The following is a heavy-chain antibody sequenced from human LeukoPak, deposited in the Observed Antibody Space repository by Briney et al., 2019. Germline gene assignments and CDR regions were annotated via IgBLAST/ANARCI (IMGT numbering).Heavy chain of an antibody. J-gene: IGHJ2*01. D-gene: IGHD2-21*02. CDR2: VYSSGST. Sequence: KSSETLSLTCTVSGGSIRNCYWSWIRQPAGKGLEWIGRVYSSGSTNYNPSLKSRVTMSVDTSKDQFSLKLSSVTAADTAVYYCARHYCGGACYSRWYFDLWGRGTLVTVSS. CDR3: ARHYCGGACYSRWYFDL. V-gene: IGHV4-4*07. CDR1: GGSIRNCY.